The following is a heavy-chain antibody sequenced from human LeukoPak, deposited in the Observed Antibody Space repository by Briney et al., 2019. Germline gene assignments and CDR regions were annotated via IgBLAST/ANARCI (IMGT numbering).Heavy chain of an antibody. D-gene: IGHD2-2*01. CDR1: GFTFSSYW. Sequence: GGSLRLSCAASGFTFSSYWMSWVRQAPGKGLEWVANIKQDGSEKYYVDSVKGRFTISRDNAKNSLYLQMNSLRAEDTAVYYRARDSVPLIPDAYDAFDIWGQGTMVTVSS. J-gene: IGHJ3*02. V-gene: IGHV3-7*01. CDR3: ARDSVPLIPDAYDAFDI. CDR2: IKQDGSEK.